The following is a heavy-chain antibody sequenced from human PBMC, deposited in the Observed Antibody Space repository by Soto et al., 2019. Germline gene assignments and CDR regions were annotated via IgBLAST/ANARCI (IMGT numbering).Heavy chain of an antibody. D-gene: IGHD4-17*01. CDR1: GYTFTSYD. J-gene: IGHJ3*02. Sequence: ASVKVSCKASGYTFTSYDINWVRQATGQGLEWMGWMNPNSGNTGYARTFQGRVTMTRNTSISTAYMELSSLRSEDTAVYYCARGPHPHDYGVDDAFDIWGQGTMVTVSS. V-gene: IGHV1-8*01. CDR3: ARGPHPHDYGVDDAFDI. CDR2: MNPNSGNT.